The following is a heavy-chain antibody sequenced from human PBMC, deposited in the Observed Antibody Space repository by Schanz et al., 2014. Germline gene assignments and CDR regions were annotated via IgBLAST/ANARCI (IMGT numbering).Heavy chain of an antibody. Sequence: EVQLVESGGGLVQPGGSLRLSCAASGFTFSSYWMHWVRQVPGKGLVWVSRIKSDGSSTTYAGSVKARFAISRDNAKNALYLQMNSLRAEDTAVYDCARAILCCGDRCIDTWGEGNLVSVAP. CDR2: IKSDGSST. CDR3: ARAILCCGDRCIDT. CDR1: GFTFSSYW. J-gene: IGHJ5*02. V-gene: IGHV3-74*01. D-gene: IGHD3-10*01.